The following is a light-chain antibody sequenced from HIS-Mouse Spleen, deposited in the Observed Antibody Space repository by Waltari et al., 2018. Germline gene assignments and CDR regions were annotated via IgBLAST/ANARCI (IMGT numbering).Light chain of an antibody. J-gene: IGLJ3*02. Sequence: QSALTQPASVSGSPGQSITISCPGTSSYVGSYNLVPWYQQHPGKAPKPIIYEGSKRPSGVSNRFSGSKSGNTASLTISGLQAEDEADYYCCSYAGSSTWVFGGGTKLTVL. CDR3: CSYAGSSTWV. V-gene: IGLV2-23*01. CDR2: EGS. CDR1: SSYVGSYNL.